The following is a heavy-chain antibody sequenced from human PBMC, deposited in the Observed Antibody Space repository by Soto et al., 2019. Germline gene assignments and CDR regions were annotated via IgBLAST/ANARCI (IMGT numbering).Heavy chain of an antibody. CDR1: GDSIIGTHW. V-gene: IGHV4-4*02. Sequence: SETLSLTCAVSGDSIIGTHWWSWVRRPPGKGLEFIGETHHSRGTNCNPSLRSRVTMSLDKSKNQLSLILYSVTAADTGVYYCARYSAASGTYYFDYWGQGTLVT. D-gene: IGHD6-13*01. CDR3: ARYSAASGTYYFDY. CDR2: THHSRGT. J-gene: IGHJ4*01.